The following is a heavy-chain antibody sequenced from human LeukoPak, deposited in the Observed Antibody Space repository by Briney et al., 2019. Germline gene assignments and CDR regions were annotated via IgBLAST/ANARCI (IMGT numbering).Heavy chain of an antibody. Sequence: PGGSLRLSCVASGFTFGNYWMNWVRQAPGKGLEWVANIKNDGGATYYLDSVKGRFTISRDNAKSSLYLQMDSLRAEDTAVYYCARDRGCNYWGQGTLVTVSS. CDR1: GFTFGNYW. J-gene: IGHJ4*02. CDR3: ARDRGCNY. CDR2: IKNDGGAT. V-gene: IGHV3-7*05.